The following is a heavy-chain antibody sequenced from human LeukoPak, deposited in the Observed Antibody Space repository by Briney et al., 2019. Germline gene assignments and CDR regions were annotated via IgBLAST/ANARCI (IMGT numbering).Heavy chain of an antibody. D-gene: IGHD1-26*01. V-gene: IGHV5-51*01. CDR3: AKRGGSPHSYSNWFAP. J-gene: IGHJ5*02. CDR1: GYNFADYW. CDR2: IYPADSHT. Sequence: GESLNISCQASGYNFADYWMGWVRQTPDKGLEWMGIIYPADSHTKYNPSFQGRVTFSADKSNNTAYLQWSSLEASDTAIYFCAKRGGSPHSYSNWFAPWGQGTLVTVTS.